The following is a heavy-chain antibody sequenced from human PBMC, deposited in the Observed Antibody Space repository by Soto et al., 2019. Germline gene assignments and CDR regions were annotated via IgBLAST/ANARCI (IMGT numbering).Heavy chain of an antibody. V-gene: IGHV4-4*02. D-gene: IGHD3-9*01. CDR3: ARSYRPDDILTGYYAPRSWTYYFDY. CDR1: GGSISSSNW. J-gene: IGHJ4*02. CDR2: IYHSGST. Sequence: SETLSLTCAVSGGSISSSNWWSWVRQPPGKGLEWIGEIYHSGSTNYNPSLKSRVTISVDKSKNQFSLKLSSVTAADTAVYYCARSYRPDDILTGYYAPRSWTYYFDYWGQGTLVTVSS.